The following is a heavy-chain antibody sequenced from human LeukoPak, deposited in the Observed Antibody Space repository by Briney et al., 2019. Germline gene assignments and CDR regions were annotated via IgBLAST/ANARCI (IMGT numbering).Heavy chain of an antibody. CDR3: GRGAPPWGY. J-gene: IGHJ4*02. D-gene: IGHD7-27*01. Sequence: SETLSLTCAVYGGSFSCYYWSCIRQPPGKGGVWFGEINHSGSTNYNPSLESRVTISVHTPKNLFPPNLSSATSADTRVYFCGRGAPPWGYSGQGTLVTVSS. V-gene: IGHV4-34*01. CDR1: GGSFSCYY. CDR2: INHSGST.